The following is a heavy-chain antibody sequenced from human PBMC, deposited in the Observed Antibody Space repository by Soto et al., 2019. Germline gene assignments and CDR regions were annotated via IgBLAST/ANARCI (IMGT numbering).Heavy chain of an antibody. D-gene: IGHD5-12*01. Sequence: PSETLSLTCNVSVPAFTSYYWTWVRQAPGKGLEWIGEGNHRGDNTYNPSLGGRVAISVDTSKNEFSLKLTSVTGGDRGVYFCGRGRGYRRFVDYWGQGTLVTVSS. V-gene: IGHV4-34*01. CDR3: GRGRGYRRFVDY. CDR1: VPAFTSYY. CDR2: GNHRGDN. J-gene: IGHJ4*02.